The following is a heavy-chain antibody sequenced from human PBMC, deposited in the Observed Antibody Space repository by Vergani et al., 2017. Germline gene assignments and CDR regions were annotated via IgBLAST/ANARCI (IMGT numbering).Heavy chain of an antibody. D-gene: IGHD3-22*01. CDR2: IYPGDSDT. J-gene: IGHJ4*02. V-gene: IGHV5-51*03. CDR1: GYSFTSYW. CDR3: ASPPPNSYYYDSSGYYYFGL. Sequence: EVQLVQSGAEVKTPGESLKISCKGSGYSFTSYWIGWVRQMPGKGLEWMGIIYPGDSDTRYSPSFQGQVTISADKSSSTAYLQWSSLKASDTAMYYCASPPPNSYYYDSSGYYYFGLWGQGTLVTVSS.